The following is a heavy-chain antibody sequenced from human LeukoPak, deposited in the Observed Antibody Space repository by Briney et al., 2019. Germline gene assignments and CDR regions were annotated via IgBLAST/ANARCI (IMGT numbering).Heavy chain of an antibody. Sequence: GGSLRLSCAASGFTFSSDSMNWVREAPGKGLEWVSSISSSSSYIYYADSVKGRFTISRDNAKNSLYLQMNSLRAEDTAVYYCAGPYYYYYYGMDVWGQGTTVTVSS. CDR1: GFTFSSDS. V-gene: IGHV3-21*01. J-gene: IGHJ6*02. CDR2: ISSSSSYI. CDR3: AGPYYYYYYGMDV.